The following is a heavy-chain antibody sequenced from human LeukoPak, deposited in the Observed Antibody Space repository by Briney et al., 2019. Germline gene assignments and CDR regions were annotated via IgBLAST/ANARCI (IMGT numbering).Heavy chain of an antibody. CDR3: ARAYCGGDCYSSHAEYFQH. D-gene: IGHD2-21*02. CDR2: IYSGGST. Sequence: GGSLRLSCAASGFIVSSNYMSWVRQAPGKGLEWVSVIYSGGSTYYADSVKGRFTVSRDNSMNTLYLQMNSLRAEDTAVYYCARAYCGGDCYSSHAEYFQHWGQGTLVTVSS. V-gene: IGHV3-53*01. J-gene: IGHJ1*01. CDR1: GFIVSSNY.